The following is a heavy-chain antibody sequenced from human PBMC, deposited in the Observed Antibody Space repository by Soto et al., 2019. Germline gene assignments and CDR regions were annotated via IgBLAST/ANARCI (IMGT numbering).Heavy chain of an antibody. CDR2: ISFNGGDT. Sequence: EVQLVDSGGGLVQPGGSLRLSCSASGFPFSRFAIHWVRQAPGKGLVYVSGISFNGGDTYHADTVKGRFSISRDKSKNTVYLQMSSLRAEDTAVYYCVKAGAGTFSGWFFDYWGQGTPVTVSS. CDR3: VKAGAGTFSGWFFDY. J-gene: IGHJ4*02. CDR1: GFPFSRFA. D-gene: IGHD1-7*01. V-gene: IGHV3-64D*06.